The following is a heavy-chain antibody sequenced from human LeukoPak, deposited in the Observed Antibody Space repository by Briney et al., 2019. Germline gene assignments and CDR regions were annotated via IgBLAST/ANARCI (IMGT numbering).Heavy chain of an antibody. V-gene: IGHV3-30*18. CDR2: ISSDGYTE. D-gene: IGHD6-19*01. CDR1: GFTFSSYG. J-gene: IGHJ4*02. Sequence: GRSLRLSCAASGFTFSSYGMHWVRQAPGKGLEWVAVISSDGYTEYYADSVKGRFTISRDNSQNTLYLQMNSLRAEDTAVYYCAKEIAVADYSDYWGQGTLVTVSS. CDR3: AKEIAVADYSDY.